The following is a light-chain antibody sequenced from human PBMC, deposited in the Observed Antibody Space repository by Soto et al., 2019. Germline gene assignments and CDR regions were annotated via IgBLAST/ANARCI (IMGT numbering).Light chain of an antibody. CDR3: LSFDSRLSVV. CDR2: GNT. CDR1: SSNIGAGYD. J-gene: IGLJ2*01. Sequence: QSVLTQPPSVSGAPGQRVTISCTGSSSNIGAGYDVHWYQQLPGRAPNLLIYGNTNRPSGVPDRFSCSKSGTSASLTITGLPAEDEDDYYCLSFDSRLSVVFGGGTKLTVL. V-gene: IGLV1-40*01.